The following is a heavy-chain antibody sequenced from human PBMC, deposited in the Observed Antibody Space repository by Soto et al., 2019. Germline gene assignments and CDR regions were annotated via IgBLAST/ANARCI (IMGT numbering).Heavy chain of an antibody. CDR3: ARVQLRPGYYYYGMDV. V-gene: IGHV3-11*01. CDR1: GFTFSDYY. Sequence: PGGSLRLSCAASGFTFSDYYMSWIRQAPGKGLEWVSYISSSGSTIYYADSVKGRFTISRDNAKNSLYLQMNSLRAEDTAVYYRARVQLRPGYYYYGMDVWGQGTTVTVSS. J-gene: IGHJ6*02. D-gene: IGHD2-2*01. CDR2: ISSSGSTI.